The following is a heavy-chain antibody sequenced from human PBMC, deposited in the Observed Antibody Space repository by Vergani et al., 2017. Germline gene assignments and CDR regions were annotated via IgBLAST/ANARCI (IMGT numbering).Heavy chain of an antibody. Sequence: EVQLVESGGGLVQPGGSLRLSCAASGFTFSSYWMSWVRQAPGKGLEWVANIKQDGSEKYYVDSVKGRFTISRDHAKNSLYLQMNSLRAEDTAVYYCAREYPRSSGWHAFDYWGQGTLVTVSS. CDR1: GFTFSSYW. CDR2: IKQDGSEK. D-gene: IGHD6-19*01. J-gene: IGHJ4*02. V-gene: IGHV3-7*01. CDR3: AREYPRSSGWHAFDY.